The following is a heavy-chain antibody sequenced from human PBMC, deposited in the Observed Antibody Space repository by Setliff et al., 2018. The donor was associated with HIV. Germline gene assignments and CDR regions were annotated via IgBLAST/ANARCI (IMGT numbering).Heavy chain of an antibody. V-gene: IGHV3-23*01. CDR2: ITGSGGST. Sequence: GGSLRLSCVASGFTFSTYPMSWVRQAPGKGLEWVSAITGSGGSTYYAASAKGRFTISRDNSKTTVYLQMNSLRADDTAIYYCVKEVKGYFDYWGQGILVTSPQ. J-gene: IGHJ4*02. CDR3: VKEVKGYFDY. CDR1: GFTFSTYP.